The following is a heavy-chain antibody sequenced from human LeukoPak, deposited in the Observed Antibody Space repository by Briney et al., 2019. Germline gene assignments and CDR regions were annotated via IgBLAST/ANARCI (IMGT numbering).Heavy chain of an antibody. Sequence: PGGSLRLSCAASGFTFSSYSMLWVRQAPGKGLEWVSYISSSSSTIYYADSVKGRFTISRDNAKNSLYLQMNTLRAEDTAVYYCARDGGSGWSGWFDPWGQGTLVTVSS. CDR2: ISSSSSTI. CDR3: ARDGGSGWSGWFDP. CDR1: GFTFSSYS. J-gene: IGHJ5*02. V-gene: IGHV3-48*01. D-gene: IGHD6-19*01.